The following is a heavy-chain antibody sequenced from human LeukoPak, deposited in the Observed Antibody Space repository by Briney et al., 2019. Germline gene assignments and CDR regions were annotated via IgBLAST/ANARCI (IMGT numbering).Heavy chain of an antibody. CDR1: GGSIRSSSYY. D-gene: IGHD6-19*01. J-gene: IGHJ4*02. Sequence: SETLSLTCTVSGGSIRSSSYYWGWIRQPPGKGLEWIGSIYYSGSTYYNASLKSRGTISVDTSKNQFSLKLRTVTAADTAVYFCARQVVAVAGTGYFDYWGQGTLVTVSS. CDR3: ARQVVAVAGTGYFDY. CDR2: IYYSGST. V-gene: IGHV4-39*01.